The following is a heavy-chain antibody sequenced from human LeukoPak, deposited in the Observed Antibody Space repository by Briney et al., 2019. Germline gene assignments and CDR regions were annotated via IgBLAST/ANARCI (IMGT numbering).Heavy chain of an antibody. J-gene: IGHJ4*02. V-gene: IGHV3-64*01. CDR3: ARDQTPYY. Sequence: GGSLRLSCAASGFTFSSYAMHWVRQAPGKGLEYVSAISTNGGSTYYANSVKGRFTISRDNTQNSLYLQMNSPRAEDTAVYYCARDQTPYYWGQGTLVTVSS. CDR1: GFTFSSYA. CDR2: ISTNGGST.